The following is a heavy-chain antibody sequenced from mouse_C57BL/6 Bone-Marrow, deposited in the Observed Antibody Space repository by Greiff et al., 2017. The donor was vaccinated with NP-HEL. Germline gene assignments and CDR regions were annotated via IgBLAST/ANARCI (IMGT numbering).Heavy chain of an antibody. CDR2: IHPNSGST. CDR1: GYTFTSYW. J-gene: IGHJ2*01. D-gene: IGHD1-1*01. CDR3: ARGVITTVAYYFDY. Sequence: QVQLQQPGAELVKPGASVKLSCKASGYTFTSYWMHWVKQRPGQGLEWIGMIHPNSGSTNYNEKFKSKATLTVDKSSSTAYMQLSSLTSEDSAVYYCARGVITTVAYYFDYWGQGTTLTVSS. V-gene: IGHV1-64*01.